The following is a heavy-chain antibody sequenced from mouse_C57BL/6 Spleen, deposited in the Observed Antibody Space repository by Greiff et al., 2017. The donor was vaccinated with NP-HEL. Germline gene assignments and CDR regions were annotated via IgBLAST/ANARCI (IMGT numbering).Heavy chain of an antibody. J-gene: IGHJ1*03. Sequence: QVQLQQPGAELVKPGASVKLSCKASGYTFTSYWMHWVKQRPGQGLEWIGMIHPNSGSTNYNEKFKSKATLTVDKSSSTAYMQLSSLTSEDSAVYYCAPLLTTVVAHWYFDVWGTGTTVTVSS. CDR2: IHPNSGST. V-gene: IGHV1-64*01. D-gene: IGHD1-1*01. CDR3: APLLTTVVAHWYFDV. CDR1: GYTFTSYW.